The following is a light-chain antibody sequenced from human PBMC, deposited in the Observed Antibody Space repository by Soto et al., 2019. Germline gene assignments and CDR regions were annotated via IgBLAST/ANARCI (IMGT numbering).Light chain of an antibody. V-gene: IGLV1-51*02. CDR3: GTWDSSLGAGVL. CDR1: NSNIGNNY. CDR2: ENN. J-gene: IGLJ2*01. Sequence: QSVLTQPPSVSAAPGQKVTISCFGSNSNIGNNYVSWYQQLPGTAPKLLIYENNKRPSGIPDRFSGSKSGTSATLGITGLQTGDEADYYCGTWDSSLGAGVLFGGGTKLTVL.